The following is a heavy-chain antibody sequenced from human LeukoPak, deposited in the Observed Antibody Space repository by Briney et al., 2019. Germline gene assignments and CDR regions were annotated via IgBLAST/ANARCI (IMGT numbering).Heavy chain of an antibody. CDR1: GFTVSSNY. CDR3: ARIRVEMATMVAFDI. Sequence: PGGSLRLSCAASGFTVSSNYMSWVRQAPGKGLEWVSVIYSGGTTYYADSVKGRFTISRDNSKNTLYLQMNSLRAEDTAVYYCARIRVEMATMVAFDIWGRGTMVTVSS. CDR2: IYSGGTT. V-gene: IGHV3-66*01. D-gene: IGHD5-24*01. J-gene: IGHJ3*02.